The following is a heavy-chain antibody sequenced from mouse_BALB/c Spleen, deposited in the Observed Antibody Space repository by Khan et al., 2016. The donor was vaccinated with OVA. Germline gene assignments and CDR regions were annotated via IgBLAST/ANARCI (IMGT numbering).Heavy chain of an antibody. D-gene: IGHD1-1*01. J-gene: IGHJ2*01. V-gene: IGHV5-17*02. CDR3: ATSYFYGYYFDY. CDR2: ISGDSSTV. CDR1: GFTFSTYG. Sequence: LVQSGGSRKLSCAASGFTFSTYGMHWVRQAPEKGLEWVAYISGDSSTVYYADTMKGRFTISRDNPKNTLFLQMTSLMSEDTARYYCATSYFYGYYFDYWGPGTTLTVSS.